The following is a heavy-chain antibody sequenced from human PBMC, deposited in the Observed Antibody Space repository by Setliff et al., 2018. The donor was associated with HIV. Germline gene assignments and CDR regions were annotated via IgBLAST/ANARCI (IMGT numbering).Heavy chain of an antibody. D-gene: IGHD2-15*01. CDR3: ATSPLGYCSGGSCYQYFDY. J-gene: IGHJ4*02. CDR1: GYSFTDFW. Sequence: GESLKISCKGSGYSFTDFWIGWVRQMPGKGLEWMGIFYPGDFDTRYSPSFQGQVTISADKSISTAYLQWSSLKASDTAMYYCATSPLGYCSGGSCYQYFDYWGPGTLVTVSS. V-gene: IGHV5-51*01. CDR2: FYPGDFDT.